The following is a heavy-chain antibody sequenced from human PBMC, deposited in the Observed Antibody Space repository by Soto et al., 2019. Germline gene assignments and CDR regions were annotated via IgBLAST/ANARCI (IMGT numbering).Heavy chain of an antibody. D-gene: IGHD3-10*01. Sequence: QVQLVQSGAEMKKPGSSVKVSCQSSGGTFNTYAMNWVRQAPGQGPEWMGDISPMFGAANYAPKFQGRVTITADEATGTSYMHLSSWTSEDPALYFCAREVQVHTPAFVYWGQGTLVTVSS. J-gene: IGHJ4*02. V-gene: IGHV1-69*19. CDR3: AREVQVHTPAFVY. CDR2: ISPMFGAA. CDR1: GGTFNTYA.